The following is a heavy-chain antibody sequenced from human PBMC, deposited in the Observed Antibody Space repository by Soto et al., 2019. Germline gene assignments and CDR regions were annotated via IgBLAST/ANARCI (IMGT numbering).Heavy chain of an antibody. Sequence: SLKVSCKASGFTFTSSAVQWVRHARGQRLEWIEWIVVGSGNTNYAQKFQERVTITRDRSTSTAYMELSSLRSDDTAVYYCASEDFWSGYPSGYWGQGTLVTVSS. CDR1: GFTFTSSA. J-gene: IGHJ4*02. D-gene: IGHD3-3*01. CDR3: ASEDFWSGYPSGY. V-gene: IGHV1-58*01. CDR2: IVVGSGNT.